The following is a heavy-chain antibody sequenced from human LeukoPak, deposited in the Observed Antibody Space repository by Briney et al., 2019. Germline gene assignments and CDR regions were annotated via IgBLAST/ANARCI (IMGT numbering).Heavy chain of an antibody. J-gene: IGHJ4*02. V-gene: IGHV3-53*01. D-gene: IGHD2-15*01. CDR3: ASGYCSGGSCFYTPYYFDY. Sequence: PGGSLRLSCAASGFTFTNAWMSWVRQAPGKGLEWVSVIYSGGSTYYADSVKGRFTISRDNSKNTLYLQMNSLRAEDTAVYYCASGYCSGGSCFYTPYYFDYWGQGTLVTVSS. CDR1: GFTFTNAW. CDR2: IYSGGST.